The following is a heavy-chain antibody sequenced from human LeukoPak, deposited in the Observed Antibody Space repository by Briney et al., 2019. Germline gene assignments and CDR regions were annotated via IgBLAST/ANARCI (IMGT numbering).Heavy chain of an antibody. J-gene: IGHJ4*02. CDR2: IRYDGSNK. V-gene: IGHV3-30*02. D-gene: IGHD6-13*01. CDR3: ASDSGYSSDWYYFFDY. Sequence: GGSLRLSCAASGFTFSSYGMHWVRQAPGKGLEWVAFIRYDGSNKYYADSVKGRFTISRDNSKNTLYLQMNSLRADDTAVYYCASDSGYSSDWYYFFDYWGQGTLVTVSS. CDR1: GFTFSSYG.